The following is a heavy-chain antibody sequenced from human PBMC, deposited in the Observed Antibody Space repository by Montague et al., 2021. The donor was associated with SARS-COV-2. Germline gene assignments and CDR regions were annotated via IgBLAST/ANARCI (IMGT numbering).Heavy chain of an antibody. D-gene: IGHD1-1*01. CDR2: SRYGGTS. CDR1: SSSISNDIYC. Sequence: SETRSLTCTVSSSSISNDIYCGCWSRQPPGKVPEWRGGSRYGGTSYYNPSLKSRVTISINTSKKQSSLTITAVTAADTAVYFWARQDIQLRFDLWGRGTLVTVSS. CDR3: ARQDIQLRFDL. J-gene: IGHJ2*01. V-gene: IGHV4-39*01.